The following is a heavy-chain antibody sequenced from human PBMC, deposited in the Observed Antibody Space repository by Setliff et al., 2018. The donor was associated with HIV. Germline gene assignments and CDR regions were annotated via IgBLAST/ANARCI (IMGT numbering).Heavy chain of an antibody. V-gene: IGHV4-4*07. D-gene: IGHD2-2*02. Sequence: SETLSLTCTVSGGSISSYHWSWIRQSAGKGLEWIGRIYTSGSTNDNPSLKSRITISVDTSNNQFSLRLSSVTAADTAVYYCAREGFYNSYYYYMDVWGIGTTVTVSS. CDR2: IYTSGST. CDR1: GGSISSYH. J-gene: IGHJ6*03. CDR3: AREGFYNSYYYYMDV.